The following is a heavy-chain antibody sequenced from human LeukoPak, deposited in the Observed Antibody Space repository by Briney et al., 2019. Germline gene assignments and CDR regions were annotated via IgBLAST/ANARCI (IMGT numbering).Heavy chain of an antibody. CDR1: GFTFSSYA. Sequence: GRSLRLSCAPSGFTFSSYAINCVRQAPRRGLEWVTGFSTIGGATYYADAVKGRFTISRDNSKNTLYLQMNSLRAEDTAVYYCANGNRCTSPNCLGYYYFYMDVWGKGTTVTVSS. CDR2: FSTIGGAT. V-gene: IGHV3-23*01. CDR3: ANGNRCTSPNCLGYYYFYMDV. J-gene: IGHJ6*03. D-gene: IGHD2-8*01.